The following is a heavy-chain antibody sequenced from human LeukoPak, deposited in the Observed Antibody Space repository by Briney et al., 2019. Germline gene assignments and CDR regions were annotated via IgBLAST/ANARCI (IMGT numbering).Heavy chain of an antibody. V-gene: IGHV3-33*01. J-gene: IGHJ3*02. Sequence: PGRSLRLSCTASGFTFSFYGMHWVRQAPGKGLEWVAVIWYDGSNKYYADSVKGRFTISRDNSKNTLYLQMNSLRDEDTAVYYCALGYYDSSGYYQSAFDIWGQGTMVTVSS. D-gene: IGHD3-22*01. CDR1: GFTFSFYG. CDR3: ALGYYDSSGYYQSAFDI. CDR2: IWYDGSNK.